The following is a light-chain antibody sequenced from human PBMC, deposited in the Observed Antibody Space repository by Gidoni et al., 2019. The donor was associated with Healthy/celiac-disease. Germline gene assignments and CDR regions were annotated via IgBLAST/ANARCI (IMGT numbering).Light chain of an antibody. V-gene: IGKV2-28*01. J-gene: IGKJ3*01. CDR3: MQALQTPL. CDR1: QSLLHSNGYNY. CDR2: LGS. Sequence: DIVMTQSPLSLPVTPGEPASISCRSSQSLLHSNGYNYFDWYLQNPGQSPQLLIYLGSNRASGVPDRFSGSGSGTYFTLKISRVEAEDVGVYYCMQALQTPLFGPGTKVDIK.